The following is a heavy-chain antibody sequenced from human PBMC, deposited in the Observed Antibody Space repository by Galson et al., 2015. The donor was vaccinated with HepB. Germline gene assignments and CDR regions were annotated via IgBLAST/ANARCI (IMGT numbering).Heavy chain of an antibody. Sequence: PALVKHTQTLTLTCVFSGVSLSNTGMRVSWIRRPPGKALEWLARMDWDDGKFYSTTLKTRLTISKDTSKNRVLLTMTDMDPMYTATYYCARIIHGDWGQGILVTVSS. CDR1: GVSLSNTGMR. J-gene: IGHJ4*02. CDR3: ARIIHGD. CDR2: MDWDDGK. D-gene: IGHD7-27*01. V-gene: IGHV2-70*04.